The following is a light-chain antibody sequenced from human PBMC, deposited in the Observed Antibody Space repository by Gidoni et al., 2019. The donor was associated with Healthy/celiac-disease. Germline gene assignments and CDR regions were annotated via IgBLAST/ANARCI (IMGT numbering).Light chain of an antibody. J-gene: IGKJ2*01. CDR1: QSISSY. CDR3: QQSYSTPYT. Sequence: SSLSASVGDRVTITCLASQSISSYLNWYQQKPGKAPKLLIYAASSLQSGVPSRFSGSGSGTDFTLTISSLQTEDFATYYCQQSYSTPYTFGQGTKLEIK. V-gene: IGKV1-39*01. CDR2: AAS.